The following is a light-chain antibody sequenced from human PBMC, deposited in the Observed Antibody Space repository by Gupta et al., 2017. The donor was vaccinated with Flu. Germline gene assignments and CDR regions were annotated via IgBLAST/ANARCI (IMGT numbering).Light chain of an antibody. CDR3: QQYNMYPKT. CDR1: QNVNSW. Sequence: DIQMTQSPSTLAASVGDNVTLTCRASQNVNSWLAWYQQRPGKAPTLLIYKASTVHIGVSSRFSGSGSGTEFTLTIRSLQPDDLATYYCQQYNMYPKTFGQGTKVEMK. J-gene: IGKJ1*01. V-gene: IGKV1-5*03. CDR2: KAS.